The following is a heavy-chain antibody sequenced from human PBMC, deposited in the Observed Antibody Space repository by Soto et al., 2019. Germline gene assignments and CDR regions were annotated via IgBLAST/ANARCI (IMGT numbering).Heavy chain of an antibody. Sequence: PGGSLRLSCAASGFTFSSYSMDWVRQAPGKGLEWVSYITNTSSPIYYADSVKGRFTISRDNAKNSLYLQMNSLRDEDTAVYYCARGGGKSYYCGMVVWGQGTTVSVFS. CDR2: ITNTSSPI. CDR3: ARGGGKSYYCGMVV. CDR1: GFTFSSYS. D-gene: IGHD2-15*01. J-gene: IGHJ6*02. V-gene: IGHV3-48*02.